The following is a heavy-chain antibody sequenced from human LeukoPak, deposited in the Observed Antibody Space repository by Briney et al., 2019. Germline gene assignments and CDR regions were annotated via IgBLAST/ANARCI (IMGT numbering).Heavy chain of an antibody. CDR1: GGSISRGDYY. CDR2: IYYSGST. Sequence: PSETLSLTCTVSGGSISRGDYYWSWIRKPPGKGLEWIGYIYYSGSTYYNPSLKSRVTISVDTSKNQFSLRLSSVTAADTAVYYCARVGSEYSGSLPRDYWGQGTLVTVSS. V-gene: IGHV4-30-4*01. J-gene: IGHJ4*02. CDR3: ARVGSEYSGSLPRDY. D-gene: IGHD1-26*01.